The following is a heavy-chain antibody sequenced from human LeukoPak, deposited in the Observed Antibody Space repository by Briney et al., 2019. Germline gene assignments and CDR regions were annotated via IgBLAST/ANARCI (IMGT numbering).Heavy chain of an antibody. V-gene: IGHV3-43*02. J-gene: IGHJ5*02. D-gene: IGHD4-17*01. CDR3: AKDAVYGDYEGGVDP. Sequence: PGGSLRLSCAASGFTFDDYAMHWVRQAPGKGLEWVSLISGDGGSTYYADSVKGRFTISRDNSKNSLYLQMNSLRTEDTALYYCAKDAVYGDYEGGVDPWGQGTLVTLSS. CDR2: ISGDGGST. CDR1: GFTFDDYA.